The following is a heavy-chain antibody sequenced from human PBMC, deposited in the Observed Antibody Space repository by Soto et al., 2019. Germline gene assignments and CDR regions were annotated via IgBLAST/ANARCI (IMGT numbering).Heavy chain of an antibody. CDR1: GYTFTSYY. CDR3: ARDLSGGTYYYGSGLLAWYYYGMDV. J-gene: IGHJ6*02. V-gene: IGHV1-46*01. D-gene: IGHD3-10*01. CDR2: INPSGGST. Sequence: ASVKVSCKASGYTFTSYYMHWVRQAPGQGLEWMGIINPSGGSTSYAQKFQGRVTMTRDTSTSTVYMELSSLRSEDTAVYYCARDLSGGTYYYGSGLLAWYYYGMDVWGQGTTVTVSS.